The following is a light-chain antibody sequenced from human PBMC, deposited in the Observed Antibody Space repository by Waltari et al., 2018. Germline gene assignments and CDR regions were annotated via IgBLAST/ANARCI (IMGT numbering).Light chain of an antibody. J-gene: IGKJ4*01. V-gene: IGKV4-1*01. Sequence: DIVMTQSPDSLAVSLGERATINCKSSQSVLYSSNHNNYLAWYQHKPGQPPKLLIYWASTRESGVPDRFSGSGSGTDFTLTISSLQAEDVAVYYCQQYYSTPLTFGGGTKVEIK. CDR3: QQYYSTPLT. CDR2: WAS. CDR1: QSVLYSSNHNNY.